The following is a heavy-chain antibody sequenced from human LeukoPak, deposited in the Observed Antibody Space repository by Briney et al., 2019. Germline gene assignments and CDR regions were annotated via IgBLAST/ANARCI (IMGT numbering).Heavy chain of an antibody. CDR3: ARVTYYYDSSGYNDAFDI. CDR1: GGSFSGYY. Sequence: SETLSLTCAVYGGSFSGYYWGWIRQPPGKGLEWIGSIYYSGSTYYNPSLKSRVTISVDTSKNQFSLKLSSVTAADTAVYYCARVTYYYDSSGYNDAFDIWGQGTMVTVSS. V-gene: IGHV4-34*01. J-gene: IGHJ3*02. CDR2: IYYSGST. D-gene: IGHD3-22*01.